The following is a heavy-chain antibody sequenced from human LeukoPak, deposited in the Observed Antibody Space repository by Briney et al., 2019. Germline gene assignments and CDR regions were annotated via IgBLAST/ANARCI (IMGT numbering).Heavy chain of an antibody. CDR1: GYTFSGYY. CDR3: ARSGITTIPNFDY. J-gene: IGHJ4*02. V-gene: IGHV1-2*02. D-gene: IGHD5-12*01. CDR2: INPNSGAT. Sequence: ASVKFPCKASGYTFSGYYIHWVRQAPGQGLEWMGWINPNSGATNNAQKFQGRVTVNRDRSISTVYMDLNKLRSDDTAVYYCARSGITTIPNFDYWGQGSLVTVSS.